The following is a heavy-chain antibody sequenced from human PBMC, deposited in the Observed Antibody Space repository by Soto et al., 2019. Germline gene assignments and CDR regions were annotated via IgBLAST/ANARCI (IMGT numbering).Heavy chain of an antibody. CDR2: IKQDGSEK. Sequence: GGSLRLSCAASGFTFSSYWMSWVRQAPGKGLEWVANIKQDGSEKYYVDSVKGRFTISRDNAKNSLYLQMNSLRAEDTAVYYCARDERLLWFGELLQGNYYYYYMDVWGKGTTVTVSS. CDR1: GFTFSSYW. D-gene: IGHD3-10*01. J-gene: IGHJ6*03. V-gene: IGHV3-7*01. CDR3: ARDERLLWFGELLQGNYYYYYMDV.